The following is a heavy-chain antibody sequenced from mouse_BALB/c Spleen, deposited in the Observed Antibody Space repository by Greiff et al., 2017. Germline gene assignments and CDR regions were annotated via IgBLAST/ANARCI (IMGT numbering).Heavy chain of an antibody. Sequence: EVQVVESGVGLVKPGGSLKLSCAASGFTFSSYAMSWVRQTPEKRLEWVASISSGGSTYYPDSVKGRFTISRDNARNILYLQMSSLRSEDTAMYYCAKDYAWFAYWGQGTLVTVSA. D-gene: IGHD1-1*01. V-gene: IGHV5-6-5*01. J-gene: IGHJ3*01. CDR2: ISSGGST. CDR3: AKDYAWFAY. CDR1: GFTFSSYA.